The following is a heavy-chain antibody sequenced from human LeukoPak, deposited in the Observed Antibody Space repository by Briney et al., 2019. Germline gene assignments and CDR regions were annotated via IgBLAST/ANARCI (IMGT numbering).Heavy chain of an antibody. CDR3: ARGYYYDSSGYAFDY. CDR1: GFTFSSYE. CDR2: ISSSGSTI. Sequence: GGSLRLSCAASGFTFSSYEMNWVRQAPGKGLEWVSYISSSGSTIYYADPVKGRFTISRDNAKNSLYLQMNSLRAEDTAVYYCARGYYYDSSGYAFDYWGQGTLVTVSS. J-gene: IGHJ4*02. V-gene: IGHV3-48*03. D-gene: IGHD3-22*01.